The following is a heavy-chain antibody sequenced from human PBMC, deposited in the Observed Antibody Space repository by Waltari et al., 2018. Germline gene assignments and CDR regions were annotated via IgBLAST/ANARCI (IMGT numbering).Heavy chain of an antibody. D-gene: IGHD3-10*01. J-gene: IGHJ6*02. CDR2: INPSGGST. CDR3: ASVITMAPPYYYYGMDV. V-gene: IGHV1-46*01. Sequence: QVQLVQSGAEVKKPGASVKVSCKASGYTFTSYYMHWVRQAPGQGLEWMGIINPSGGSTSYAQKFQGRVTMTRDTSTSTVYMELSSLRSEDTAVYYCASVITMAPPYYYYGMDVWGQGTTVTVS. CDR1: GYTFTSYY.